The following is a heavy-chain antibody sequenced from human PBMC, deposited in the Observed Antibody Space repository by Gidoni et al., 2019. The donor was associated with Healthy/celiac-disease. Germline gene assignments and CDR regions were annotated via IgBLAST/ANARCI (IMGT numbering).Heavy chain of an antibody. Sequence: EVQLLVSGGGLVQPGGSLILSCAASGFTVSSYALSWVRQAPGKGLGWVSGISCSGGSTYYADSVKGRFTIARDNSKNTLYLQMNSLRAEDTAVYYCAKENGGSYYYGDYFDYWGQGTLVTVSS. V-gene: IGHV3-23*01. D-gene: IGHD1-26*01. CDR3: AKENGGSYYYGDYFDY. CDR2: ISCSGGST. J-gene: IGHJ4*02. CDR1: GFTVSSYA.